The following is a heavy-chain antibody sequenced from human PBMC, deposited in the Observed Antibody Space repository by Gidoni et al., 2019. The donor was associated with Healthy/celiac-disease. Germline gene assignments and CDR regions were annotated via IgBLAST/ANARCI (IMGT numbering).Heavy chain of an antibody. CDR1: GFTFSSYA. J-gene: IGHJ2*01. CDR2: ISSNGGST. Sequence: DVQLVESGGGLVQPVGSLRLSCPASGFTFSSYAMHWVRQAPGKGLEYVSAISSNGGSTYYANSVKGRFTISRDNSKNTLYLQMGRLRAEDMAVYYCARDRYPVGATNTRTFDLWGRGTLVTVSS. CDR3: ARDRYPVGATNTRTFDL. D-gene: IGHD1-26*01. V-gene: IGHV3-64*01.